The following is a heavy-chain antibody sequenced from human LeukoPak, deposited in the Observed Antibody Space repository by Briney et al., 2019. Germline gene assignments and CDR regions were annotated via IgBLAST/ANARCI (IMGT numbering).Heavy chain of an antibody. CDR2: INPSGGST. CDR3: ARDTSGSYYRVYYGMDV. J-gene: IGHJ6*02. CDR1: GYTFTSYY. Sequence: SVKVSCKASGYTFTSYYMHWVRQAPGQGLEWMGIINPSGGSTSYAQKFQGRVTMTRDTSTSTVYMELSSLRSEDTAVYYCARDTSGSYYRVYYGMDVWGQGTTVTVSS. D-gene: IGHD1-26*01. V-gene: IGHV1-46*01.